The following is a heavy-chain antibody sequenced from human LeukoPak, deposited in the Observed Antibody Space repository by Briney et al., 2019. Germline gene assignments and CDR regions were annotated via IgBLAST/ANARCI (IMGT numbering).Heavy chain of an antibody. V-gene: IGHV3-23*01. CDR2: ISGSGGST. Sequence: GGSLRLSCAASGFTFSSYAMSWVRQAPGKGLEWVSAISGSGGSTYYADSVKGRFTISRDNSKNTLYLQMNSLRAEDTAVYYCAKQRFLEWLALGYYFDYWGQGTLVTVSS. J-gene: IGHJ4*02. CDR1: GFTFSSYA. CDR3: AKQRFLEWLALGYYFDY. D-gene: IGHD3-3*01.